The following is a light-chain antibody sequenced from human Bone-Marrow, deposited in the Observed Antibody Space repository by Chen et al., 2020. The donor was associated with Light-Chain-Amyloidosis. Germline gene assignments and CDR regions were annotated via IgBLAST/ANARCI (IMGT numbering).Light chain of an antibody. J-gene: IGLJ3*02. CDR3: QVWDRSSDRPM. Sequence: SYVLTQPSSVSVAPGQMATIACGGNNIGATSVHWYQQTPGQAPLLVVYDDSDRPSGIPERLSGSNSGNTATLTISRVEAGDEADYYCQVWDRSSDRPMFGGGTKLTVL. V-gene: IGLV3-21*02. CDR1: NIGATS. CDR2: DDS.